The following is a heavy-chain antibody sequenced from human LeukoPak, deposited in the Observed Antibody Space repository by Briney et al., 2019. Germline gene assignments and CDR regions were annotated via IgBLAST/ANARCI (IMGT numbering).Heavy chain of an antibody. CDR1: GGSFSGYY. V-gene: IGHV4-34*01. CDR3: ARGNRGDNWNDPVIAFDI. J-gene: IGHJ3*02. Sequence: PSETLSLTCAVYGGSFSGYYWNWIRQPPGKGLEWIGEINHSGSTNYNPSLKRRVTISIDTSKNQFSLKVRFVTAADTAVYYCARGNRGDNWNDPVIAFDIWGQGTMVTVSS. D-gene: IGHD1-1*01. CDR2: INHSGST.